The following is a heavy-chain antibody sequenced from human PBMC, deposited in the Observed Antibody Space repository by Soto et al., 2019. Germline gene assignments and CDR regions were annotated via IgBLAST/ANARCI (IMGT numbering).Heavy chain of an antibody. CDR1: GFTFSSYE. CDR2: ISSSGSTI. Sequence: PGGSLRLSCAASGFTFSSYEMNWVRQAPGKGLEWVSYISSSGSTIYYADSVKGRFTISRDNAKNSLYLQMNSLRAEDTAVYYCASFLPAYYYYYGMDVWGQGTTVTVSS. J-gene: IGHJ6*02. V-gene: IGHV3-48*03. D-gene: IGHD2-2*01. CDR3: ASFLPAYYYYYGMDV.